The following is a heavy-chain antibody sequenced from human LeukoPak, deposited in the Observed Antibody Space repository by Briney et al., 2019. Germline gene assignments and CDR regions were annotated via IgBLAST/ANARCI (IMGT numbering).Heavy chain of an antibody. D-gene: IGHD2-2*01. CDR2: IYYTGST. CDR3: ARVYQSAEYYFDY. CDR1: GGSIDSYY. V-gene: IGHV4-59*01. Sequence: PSETLSLTCTVSGGSIDSYYWSWIRQPPGKGLEWIGYIYYTGSTEYHPSLKSRVTISLDTSNNQFSLQLTSVTAADTAVYYCARVYQSAEYYFDYWGQGNLVSVSS. J-gene: IGHJ4*02.